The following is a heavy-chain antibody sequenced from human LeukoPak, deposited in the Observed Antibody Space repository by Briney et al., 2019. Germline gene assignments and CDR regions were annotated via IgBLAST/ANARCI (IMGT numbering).Heavy chain of an antibody. CDR1: GGTFSSYA. J-gene: IGHJ4*02. CDR3: AKVLPRGYYGEELDY. V-gene: IGHV1-69*13. Sequence: GASVKVSCKASGGTFSSYAISWVRQAPGQGLEWMGGIIPIFGTANYAQKFQGRVTITADESTSTAYMELSSLRSEDTAVYYCAKVLPRGYYGEELDYWGQGTLVTVSS. CDR2: IIPIFGTA. D-gene: IGHD3-10*01.